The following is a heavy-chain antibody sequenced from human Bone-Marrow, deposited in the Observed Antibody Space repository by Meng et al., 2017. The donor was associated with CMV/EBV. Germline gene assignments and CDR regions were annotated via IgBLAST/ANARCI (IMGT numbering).Heavy chain of an antibody. CDR3: ARALGYCSSTSCYEYYFDY. V-gene: IGHV3-21*01. CDR1: GFTFSSYS. D-gene: IGHD2-2*01. J-gene: IGHJ4*02. CDR2: ISSSSSYI. Sequence: GGSLRLSCAASGFTFSSYSMNWVRQAPGKGLECVSSISSSSSYIYYADSVKGRFTISRANAKNSLYLQMNSLRAEDTAEYYCARALGYCSSTSCYEYYFDYWGQGTLVTVSS.